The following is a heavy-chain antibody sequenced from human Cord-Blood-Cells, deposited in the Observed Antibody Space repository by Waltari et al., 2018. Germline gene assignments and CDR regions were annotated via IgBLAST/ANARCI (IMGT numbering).Heavy chain of an antibody. V-gene: IGHV4-31*03. CDR2: IYYSAST. D-gene: IGHD3-22*01. Sequence: QVQLQESGPGLVKPSQTLSLTCTVSGGSISSGGYYWSWIRQHPGKGLEWIGYIYYSASTYYNPALKMRVTISVDTSKNQFSLKLSSVTAADTAVYYCARLYYYDSSGYYFDNWGQGTLVTVSS. CDR3: ARLYYYDSSGYYFDN. J-gene: IGHJ4*02. CDR1: GGSISSGGYY.